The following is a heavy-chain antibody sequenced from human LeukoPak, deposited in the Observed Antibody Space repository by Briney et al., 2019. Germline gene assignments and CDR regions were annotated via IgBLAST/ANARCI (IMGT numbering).Heavy chain of an antibody. V-gene: IGHV1-18*01. D-gene: IGHD3-22*01. CDR2: ISAYNGNT. J-gene: IGHJ4*02. CDR1: GYTFTSYG. CDR3: ARAVDSSGYYSHFDY. Sequence: ASVKVSCKASGYTFTSYGISWVRQAPGQGLEWMGWISAYNGNTNYAQKLQGRVTMTTDTSTSTAYMELSSLRSEDTAVYYCARAVDSSGYYSHFDYWGQGTLVTVSS.